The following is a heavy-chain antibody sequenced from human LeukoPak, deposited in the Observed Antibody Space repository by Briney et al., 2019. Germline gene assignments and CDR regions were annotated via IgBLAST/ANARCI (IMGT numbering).Heavy chain of an antibody. Sequence: PSETLSLTCTVSGGSISSGSYYGSWIRQPAGKGLEWIGRIYTSGSTTYNPSLKSRVTISVDTSKNQFSLKLSSVTAADTAVYYCASSRWYYFDYWGQGTLVTVSS. D-gene: IGHD4-23*01. CDR3: ASSRWYYFDY. CDR2: IYTSGST. V-gene: IGHV4-61*02. CDR1: GGSISSGSYY. J-gene: IGHJ4*02.